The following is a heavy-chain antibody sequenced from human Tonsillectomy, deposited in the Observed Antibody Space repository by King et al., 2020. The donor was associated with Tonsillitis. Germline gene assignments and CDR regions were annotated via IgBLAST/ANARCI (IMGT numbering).Heavy chain of an antibody. D-gene: IGHD3-10*01. CDR2: INWNSGSV. V-gene: IGHV3-9*01. Sequence: VQLVESGGGLVQPGRSLRLSCAASGFTFDDYAMHWVRQAPGKGLEWVSGINWNSGSVGYADSVKGRFTISRDNAKNSLFLQMNSLRTEDTALYYCATDVTSAVLLWFGVDYWGQGTLVTVSS. J-gene: IGHJ4*02. CDR1: GFTFDDYA. CDR3: ATDVTSAVLLWFGVDY.